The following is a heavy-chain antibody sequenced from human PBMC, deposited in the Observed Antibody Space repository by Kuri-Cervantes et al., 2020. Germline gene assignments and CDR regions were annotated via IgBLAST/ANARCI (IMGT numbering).Heavy chain of an antibody. D-gene: IGHD6-19*01. CDR1: GFTFSSYS. V-gene: IGHV3-21*04. CDR3: AKDRRSSGWYGVQYY. J-gene: IGHJ4*01. CDR2: ISSSSSYI. Sequence: GESLKISCAASGFTFSSYSMNWVRQAPGKGLEWVSSISSSSSYIYYADSVKGRFTISRDNSKNTLYLQMNSLRAGDTAVYYCAKDRRSSGWYGVQYYWGQGTLVTVSS.